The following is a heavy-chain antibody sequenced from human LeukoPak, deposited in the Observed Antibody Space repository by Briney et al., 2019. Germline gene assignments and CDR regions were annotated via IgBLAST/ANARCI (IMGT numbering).Heavy chain of an antibody. J-gene: IGHJ6*02. CDR1: GFPVTSNY. V-gene: IGHV3-66*01. Sequence: GGSLGLSCAASGFPVTSNYIRWVRQAPGTGLEWVSVIYSGDNTYYADSVKDRFTISRDNSKNTLYLQMNSLRLEDTAVYYCARDLKPLYYYGMDVWGQGTTVTASS. CDR2: IYSGDNT. D-gene: IGHD3-9*01. CDR3: ARDLKPLYYYGMDV.